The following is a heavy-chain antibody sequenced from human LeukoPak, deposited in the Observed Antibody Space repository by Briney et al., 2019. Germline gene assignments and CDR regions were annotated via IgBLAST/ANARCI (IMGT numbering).Heavy chain of an antibody. CDR3: TSGRGFYYDT. Sequence: GGSLRLSCAASGFTFSSSAMSWVRQAPGKGLEWVSAISNNGGYTYYADSVQGRFTISRDNSKSTLCLQMNSLTTEDTAVYYCTSGRGFYYDTWDQGTLVTVSS. CDR2: ISNNGGYT. V-gene: IGHV3-23*01. CDR1: GFTFSSSA. D-gene: IGHD3-22*01. J-gene: IGHJ5*02.